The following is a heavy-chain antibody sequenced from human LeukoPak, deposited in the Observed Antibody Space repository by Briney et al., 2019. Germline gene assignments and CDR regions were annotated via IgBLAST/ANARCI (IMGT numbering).Heavy chain of an antibody. CDR3: AREPISAAGTCFDW. J-gene: IGHJ4*02. Sequence: GASLRTSCMGSGYSFTSYWNSWVRQLPGKGLEGMGRFDHSGSYTNYSPSFQGHVTIPADKSISTAYLQWSSLKASDTAMYYCAREPISAAGTCFDWWRERTLVTVSS. CDR2: FDHSGSYT. D-gene: IGHD6-13*01. V-gene: IGHV5-10-1*01. CDR1: GYSFTSYW.